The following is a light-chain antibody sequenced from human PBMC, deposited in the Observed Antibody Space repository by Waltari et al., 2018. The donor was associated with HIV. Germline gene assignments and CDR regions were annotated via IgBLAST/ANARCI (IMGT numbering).Light chain of an antibody. Sequence: SYVLTQPPSVSVAPGKTARITCGGNNIGSKSVHWYQQKPGQAPVLVIYYDSDRPSGIPERFSGSNSGNTATLTISRGEAGDEADYYCQVWDSSSDHPNWVFGGGTKLTVL. J-gene: IGLJ3*02. CDR2: YDS. V-gene: IGLV3-21*04. CDR1: NIGSKS. CDR3: QVWDSSSDHPNWV.